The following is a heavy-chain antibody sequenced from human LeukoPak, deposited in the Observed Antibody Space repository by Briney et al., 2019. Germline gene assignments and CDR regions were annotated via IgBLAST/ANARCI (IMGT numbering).Heavy chain of an antibody. D-gene: IGHD2-15*01. J-gene: IGHJ4*02. CDR1: GYSISSGYY. V-gene: IGHV4-38-2*02. CDR2: IYHSGST. CDR3: ARVSPPGSCFLHPFDY. Sequence: SETLSLTCTVSGYSISSGYYWGWIRQPPGKGLEWIGSIYHSGSTYYNPSLKSRVTISVDTSKNQFSLKLSSVTAADTAVYYCARVSPPGSCFLHPFDYWGQGTLVTVSS.